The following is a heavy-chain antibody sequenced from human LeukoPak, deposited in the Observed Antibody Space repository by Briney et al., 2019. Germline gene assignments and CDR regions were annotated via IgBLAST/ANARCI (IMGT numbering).Heavy chain of an antibody. V-gene: IGHV7-4-1*02. Sequence: GASVNVSCKASGYTFTSYAMNWVRQAPGQGLEWMGWINTNTGNPTYAQGFTGRFVFSLDTSVSTAYLQISSLKAEDTAVYYCARAQYSSGCYSFDYWGQGTLVTVSS. D-gene: IGHD6-19*01. CDR1: GYTFTSYA. CDR2: INTNTGNP. CDR3: ARAQYSSGCYSFDY. J-gene: IGHJ4*02.